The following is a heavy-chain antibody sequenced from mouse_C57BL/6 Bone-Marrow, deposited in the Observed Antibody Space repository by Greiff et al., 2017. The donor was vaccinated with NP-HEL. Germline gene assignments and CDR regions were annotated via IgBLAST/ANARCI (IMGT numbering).Heavy chain of an antibody. CDR2: IYPGSGST. CDR3: ARCGLYSPYFDG. D-gene: IGHD2-1*01. J-gene: IGHJ1*03. V-gene: IGHV1-55*01. Sequence: QVQLQQPGAELVKPGASVKMSCKASGYTFTSYWITWVKQRPGQGLEWIGDIYPGSGSTNYNEKFKGKATLTVDTSSSTAYMQLSSLTSEDSAVYCCARCGLYSPYFDGWGTGTTVTVSS. CDR1: GYTFTSYW.